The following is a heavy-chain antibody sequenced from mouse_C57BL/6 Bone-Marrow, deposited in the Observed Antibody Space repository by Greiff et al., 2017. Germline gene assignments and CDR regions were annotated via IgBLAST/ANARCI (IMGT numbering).Heavy chain of an antibody. CDR3: ARRAKDAHYAMDY. D-gene: IGHD3-3*01. CDR1: GFTFSDYG. V-gene: IGHV5-17*01. CDR2: LSSGSSTI. J-gene: IGHJ4*01. Sequence: EVQGVESGGGLVKPGGSLKLSCAASGFTFSDYGMHWVRQAPEKGLEWVAYLSSGSSTIYYADTVRGRFTISRDNAKNTLFLQMASLRSGDTAMCYCARRAKDAHYAMDYWGQGTSGTVSS.